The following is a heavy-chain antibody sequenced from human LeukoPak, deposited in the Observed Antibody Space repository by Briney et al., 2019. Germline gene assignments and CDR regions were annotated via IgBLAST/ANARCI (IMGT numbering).Heavy chain of an antibody. CDR3: ARDTQWAFDI. Sequence: PGGSLRLSCVASKFTFSDYSMSWVRQAPGKGLEWISYIGGSDGRRYYADSVRGRFTISRGNAKNSLCLQMNSLRDEDTAVYYCARDTQWAFDIWGQGTMVTVSS. CDR1: KFTFSDYS. D-gene: IGHD6-19*01. V-gene: IGHV3-48*02. J-gene: IGHJ3*02. CDR2: IGGSDGRR.